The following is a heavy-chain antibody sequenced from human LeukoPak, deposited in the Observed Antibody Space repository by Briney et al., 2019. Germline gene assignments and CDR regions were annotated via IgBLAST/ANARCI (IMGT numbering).Heavy chain of an antibody. CDR3: ATSRPMVRGVIIKVNWFDP. V-gene: IGHV1-24*01. Sequence: ASVKVSWKVSGYTLTELSMHWVRQAPGKGLEWMGGFDPEDGETIYAQKFQGRVTMTEDTSTDTAYMELSSLRSEDTAVYYCATSRPMVRGVIIKVNWFDPWGQGTLVTVSS. CDR2: FDPEDGET. CDR1: GYTLTELS. D-gene: IGHD3-10*01. J-gene: IGHJ5*02.